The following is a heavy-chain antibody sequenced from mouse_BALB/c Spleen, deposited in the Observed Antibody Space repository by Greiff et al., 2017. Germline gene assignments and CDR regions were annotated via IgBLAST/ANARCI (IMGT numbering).Heavy chain of an antibody. D-gene: IGHD4-1*01. Sequence: EVMLVESGGGLVKPGGSLKLSCAASGFAFSSYDMSWVRQTPEKRLEWVAYISSGGGSTYYPDTVKGRFTISRDNAKNTLYLQMSSLKSEDTAMYYCARLGKEDMDYWGQGTSVTVSS. CDR2: ISSGGGST. J-gene: IGHJ4*01. CDR3: ARLGKEDMDY. V-gene: IGHV5-12-1*01. CDR1: GFAFSSYD.